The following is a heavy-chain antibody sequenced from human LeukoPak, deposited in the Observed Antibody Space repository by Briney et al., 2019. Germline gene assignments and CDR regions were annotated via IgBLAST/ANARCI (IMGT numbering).Heavy chain of an antibody. Sequence: GGSLRLSCAASGFTFDDYGMSWVRQAPGKGLEWVSGINWNGGSTGYADSVKGRFTISRDNAKNSLYLQMNSLRAEDTAVYYCARDDGGLYYYDSSGYRGQVDYWGQGTLVTVSS. J-gene: IGHJ4*02. D-gene: IGHD3-22*01. CDR3: ARDDGGLYYYDSSGYRGQVDY. CDR2: INWNGGST. V-gene: IGHV3-20*04. CDR1: GFTFDDYG.